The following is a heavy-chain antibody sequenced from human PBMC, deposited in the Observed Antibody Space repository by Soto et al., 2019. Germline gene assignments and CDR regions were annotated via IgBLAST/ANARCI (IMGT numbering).Heavy chain of an antibody. CDR2: INHSGST. CDR3: ARGPLYYGSGSYPPYYYYYGMDV. V-gene: IGHV4-34*01. CDR1: GGSFSGYY. D-gene: IGHD3-10*01. Sequence: QVQLQQWGAGLLKPSETLSLTCAVYGGSFSGYYWSWIRQPPGKGLEWIGEINHSGSTNYNPSLKSRVTILVDTSKNQFSLKLSSVTAADTAVYYCARGPLYYGSGSYPPYYYYYGMDVWGQGTTVTVSS. J-gene: IGHJ6*02.